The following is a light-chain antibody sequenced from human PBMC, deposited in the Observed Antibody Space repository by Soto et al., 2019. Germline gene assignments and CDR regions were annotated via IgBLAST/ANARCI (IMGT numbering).Light chain of an antibody. Sequence: QSVLTQPASVSGSPGQSITISCTGISSDVGTYNLVSWYQQHPGKAPKLMIYEGSKRPSGVSNRLSGSKSGNTASLTISGLQAEDEADYYCCSYAGTSSYVFGTGAKLTVL. CDR3: CSYAGTSSYV. V-gene: IGLV2-23*01. CDR1: SSDVGTYNL. J-gene: IGLJ1*01. CDR2: EGS.